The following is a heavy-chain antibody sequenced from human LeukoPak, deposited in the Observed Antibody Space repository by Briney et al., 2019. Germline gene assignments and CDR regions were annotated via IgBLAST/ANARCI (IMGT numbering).Heavy chain of an antibody. Sequence: PGGSLRLSCAASGFTFSSYGMHWVRQAPGKGLEWVAVIWYDGSNKYYADSVKGRFTISRDNSKNTLYLQMNSLRAEDTAVYYCAKVDWNADFDYWGQGTLVTVSS. V-gene: IGHV3-30*02. CDR1: GFTFSSYG. CDR3: AKVDWNADFDY. J-gene: IGHJ4*02. CDR2: IWYDGSNK. D-gene: IGHD1-1*01.